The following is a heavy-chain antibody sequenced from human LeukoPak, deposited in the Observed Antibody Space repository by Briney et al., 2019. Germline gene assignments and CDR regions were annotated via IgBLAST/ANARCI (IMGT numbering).Heavy chain of an antibody. D-gene: IGHD3-10*01. Sequence: ASVKVSCKASGYTFTSYAMHWVRQAPGQRLEWMGWINAGNGNTKYSQKFQGRVTITRDTSASTAYMELSSLRSEDTAVYYCARPIYGSEPADAFDIWGQGTMVTVSS. V-gene: IGHV1-3*01. CDR1: GYTFTSYA. CDR2: INAGNGNT. CDR3: ARPIYGSEPADAFDI. J-gene: IGHJ3*02.